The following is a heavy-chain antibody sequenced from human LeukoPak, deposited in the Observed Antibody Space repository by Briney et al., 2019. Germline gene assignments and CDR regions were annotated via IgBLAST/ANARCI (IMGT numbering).Heavy chain of an antibody. CDR3: ARDSRIVGATMGNNNDASDI. V-gene: IGHV4-34*01. J-gene: IGHJ3*02. D-gene: IGHD1-26*01. CDR2: INHSGSA. CDR1: GGSFSGYY. Sequence: PSETLSLTCAVYGGSFSGYYWSWIRQPPGKGLEWIGEINHSGSANYNPSLKSRVTISVDTSKNQFSLKLSSVTAADTAVYYCARDSRIVGATMGNNNDASDIWGQGTMVTVSS.